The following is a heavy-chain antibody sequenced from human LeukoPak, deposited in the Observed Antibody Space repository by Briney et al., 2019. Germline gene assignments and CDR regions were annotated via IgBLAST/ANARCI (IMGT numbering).Heavy chain of an antibody. CDR2: LCDDGSRK. CDR3: AKGLKYCSGGSCSLYMDV. V-gene: IGHV3-33*06. Sequence: GGSLRLSCAASGFTFSAYDMHWVRQAPGKGLEWVAVLCDDGSRKYSADSVRGRFTIPRDNSKNTLYLQMNSLRAEDTAVYYCAKGLKYCSGGSCSLYMDVWGKGTTVTVSS. J-gene: IGHJ6*03. CDR1: GFTFSAYD. D-gene: IGHD2-15*01.